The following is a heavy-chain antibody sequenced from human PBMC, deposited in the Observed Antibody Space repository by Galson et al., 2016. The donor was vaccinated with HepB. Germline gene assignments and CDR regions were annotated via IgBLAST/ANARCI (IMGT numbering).Heavy chain of an antibody. CDR1: GFTISSYN. J-gene: IGHJ6*02. CDR2: ISSSSNYI. Sequence: SLRLSCAASGFTISSYNMDWVRQAPGKGLEWVSSISSSSNYISYTDTVKGRFTITRDTAKNSLYLQMNSLRAEDTAVYYCARRRYRLPGTYGLDVWGQGTTVTVSS. V-gene: IGHV3-21*01. D-gene: IGHD1/OR15-1a*01. CDR3: ARRRYRLPGTYGLDV.